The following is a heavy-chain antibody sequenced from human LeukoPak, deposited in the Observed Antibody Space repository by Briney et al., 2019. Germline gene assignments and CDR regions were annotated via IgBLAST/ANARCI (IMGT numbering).Heavy chain of an antibody. Sequence: GGSLRLSCAASGFTFSDYYMSWIRQAPGKGLEWVSYISSSGSTIYYADSVKGRFTISRDNAKNSLYLQMNSLRAEDTAVYYCAKALRFFRPIDYWGQGTLVTVSS. V-gene: IGHV3-11*01. J-gene: IGHJ4*02. D-gene: IGHD3-3*01. CDR3: AKALRFFRPIDY. CDR2: ISSSGSTI. CDR1: GFTFSDYY.